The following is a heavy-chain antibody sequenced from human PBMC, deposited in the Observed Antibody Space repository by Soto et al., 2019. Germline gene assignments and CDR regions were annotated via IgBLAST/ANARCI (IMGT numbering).Heavy chain of an antibody. CDR3: GRKGLAVAGTRVYYYYHLDA. J-gene: IGHJ6*03. CDR1: GGSFSGYY. D-gene: IGHD6-13*01. CDR2: INHSGST. Sequence: PSETLSLTCAVYGGSFSGYYWSWIRQPPGKGLEWIGEINHSGSTNYNPSLKSRVTISVDTSKNQFSLKLSSVTAADTAVYYCGRKGLAVAGTRVYYYYHLDAGGKGPTVPVSS. V-gene: IGHV4-34*01.